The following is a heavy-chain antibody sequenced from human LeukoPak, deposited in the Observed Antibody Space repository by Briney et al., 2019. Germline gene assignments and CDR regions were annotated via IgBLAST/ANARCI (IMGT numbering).Heavy chain of an antibody. Sequence: HAGGSLRLSCAASGFTFSDYYMSWIRQAPGEGLEWVSAISGSGGSTYYADSVKGRFTISRDNSKNTLFLQMNSLRAEDAAVYYCATGSRYYYYLDVWGKGTTVTVSS. D-gene: IGHD5/OR15-5a*01. CDR2: ISGSGGST. J-gene: IGHJ6*03. CDR1: GFTFSDYY. CDR3: ATGSRYYYYLDV. V-gene: IGHV3-23*01.